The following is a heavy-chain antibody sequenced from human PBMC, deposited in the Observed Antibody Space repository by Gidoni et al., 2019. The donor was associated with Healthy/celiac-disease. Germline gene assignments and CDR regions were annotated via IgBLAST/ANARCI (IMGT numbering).Heavy chain of an antibody. CDR1: GGSISSGGYS. Sequence: QLQLQESGSGLVKPSQTLSLPCAVSGGSISSGGYSWSWIRQPPGKGLEWIGYIYHSGSTYYNPSLKSRVTISVDRSKNQFSLKLSSVTAADTAVYYCARAVVVPAANHWFDPWGQGTLVTVSS. D-gene: IGHD2-2*01. V-gene: IGHV4-30-2*01. J-gene: IGHJ5*02. CDR3: ARAVVVPAANHWFDP. CDR2: IYHSGST.